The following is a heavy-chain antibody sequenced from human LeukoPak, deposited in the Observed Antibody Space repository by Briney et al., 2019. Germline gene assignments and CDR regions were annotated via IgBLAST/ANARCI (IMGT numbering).Heavy chain of an antibody. D-gene: IGHD6-19*01. CDR3: ARANYSAWTSDAFDI. Sequence: SGTLSLTCAVSGGSISSINWWNWVRPPPGKGLEWIGEIYHSGSTNYNPSLKSRVTISLDKSKNQFSLKLTSVTAADTAVYYCARANYSAWTSDAFDIWGQGTMVTVSS. J-gene: IGHJ3*02. V-gene: IGHV4-4*02. CDR1: GGSISSINW. CDR2: IYHSGST.